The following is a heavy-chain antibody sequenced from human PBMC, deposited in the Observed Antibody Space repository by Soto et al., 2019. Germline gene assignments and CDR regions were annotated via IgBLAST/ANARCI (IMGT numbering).Heavy chain of an antibody. Sequence: QVHLVQSGAEVKKPGASVKVSCKTSGYTFTRYGISWVRQAPGQGLEWMGWISGYDGRTNFAQKVQDRVTMTTDTSTNTVYMELRSLRSDDTAVYYCARYGDVPYYYSGMDVWAQGPTVTVSS. CDR1: GYTFTRYG. V-gene: IGHV1-18*01. D-gene: IGHD4-17*01. CDR3: ARYGDVPYYYSGMDV. J-gene: IGHJ6*02. CDR2: ISGYDGRT.